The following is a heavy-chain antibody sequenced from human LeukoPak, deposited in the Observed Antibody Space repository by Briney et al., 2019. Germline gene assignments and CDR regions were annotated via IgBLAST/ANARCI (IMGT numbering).Heavy chain of an antibody. D-gene: IGHD3-3*01. CDR2: INHSGST. CDR3: ASRYYDFWSGYYPRYYYYGMDV. J-gene: IGHJ6*02. V-gene: IGHV4-34*01. Sequence: PSETLSLTCAIYGGSFSGYYWSWIRQPPGKGLEWIGEINHSGSTNYNPSLKSRVTISVDTSKNQFSLKLSSVTAADTAVYYCASRYYDFWSGYYPRYYYYGMDVWGQGTTVTVSS. CDR1: GGSFSGYY.